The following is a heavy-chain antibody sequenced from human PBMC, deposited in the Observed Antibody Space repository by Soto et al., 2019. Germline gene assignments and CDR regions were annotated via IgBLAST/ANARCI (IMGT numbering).Heavy chain of an antibody. D-gene: IGHD2-15*01. CDR1: GYTFTTFA. J-gene: IGHJ3*02. V-gene: IGHV1-3*05. Sequence: QVQLVQSGPEDKKPGASVKISCEASGYTFTTFAMHWVRQAPGQRLEWMGWINAASGDTEYSQTSQGRVTFTANTSASKASMELSSMRSEETAVYYCARDGCSGGTCYPPTGGFDIWGKGTMVTASS. CDR2: INAASGDT. CDR3: ARDGCSGGTCYPPTGGFDI.